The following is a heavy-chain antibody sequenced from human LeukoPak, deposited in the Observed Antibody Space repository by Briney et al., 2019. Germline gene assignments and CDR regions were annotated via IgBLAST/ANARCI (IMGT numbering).Heavy chain of an antibody. D-gene: IGHD5-18*01. CDR3: ARGGVQLITIDY. Sequence: SETLSLTCAVYGGSFSGYYWSWIRQPPGKGLEWIGEINHSGSTNYNPSLKSRVTISVDTSKNQFSLKLSSVTAADTAVYYCARGGVQLITIDYWGQGTLVTVSS. J-gene: IGHJ4*02. CDR1: GGSFSGYY. CDR2: INHSGST. V-gene: IGHV4-34*01.